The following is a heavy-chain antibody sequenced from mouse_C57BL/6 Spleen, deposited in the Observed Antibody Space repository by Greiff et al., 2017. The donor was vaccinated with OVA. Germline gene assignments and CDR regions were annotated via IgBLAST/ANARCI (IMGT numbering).Heavy chain of an antibody. D-gene: IGHD2-1*01. V-gene: IGHV1-39*01. J-gene: IGHJ4*01. CDR3: ARLGRYYGKGEAMDY. CDR2: INPNYGTT. CDR1: GYSFTDYN. Sequence: LQESGPELVKPGASVKISCKASGYSFTDYNMNWVKQSNGKSLEWIGVINPNYGTTSYNQKFKGKAKLTVDQSSSTAYMQLNSLTSEDSAVYYCARLGRYYGKGEAMDYWGQGTSVTVSS.